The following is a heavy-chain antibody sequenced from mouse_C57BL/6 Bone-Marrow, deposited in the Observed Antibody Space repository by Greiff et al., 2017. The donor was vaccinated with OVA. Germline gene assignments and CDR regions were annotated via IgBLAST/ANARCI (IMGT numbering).Heavy chain of an antibody. CDR3: ARRSLAWFAD. Sequence: VQLKQSGPVLVKPGASVKMSCKASGYTFTDYYMNWVTQSHGKSLAWIGVINPYNGGTSYNQKFKGKATLPVDKSSSTAYMALNSLTSEDSAVYDCARRSLAWFADWGQGTLVTVAA. CDR2: INPYNGGT. J-gene: IGHJ3*01. D-gene: IGHD6-1*01. CDR1: GYTFTDYY. V-gene: IGHV1-19*01.